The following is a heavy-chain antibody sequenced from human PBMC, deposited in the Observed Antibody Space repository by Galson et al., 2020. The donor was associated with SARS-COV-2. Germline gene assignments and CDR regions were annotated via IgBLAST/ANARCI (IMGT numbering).Heavy chain of an antibody. CDR2: IIPIFGTA. CDR1: GGTFSSYA. V-gene: IGHV1-69*13. D-gene: IGHD5-18*01. J-gene: IGHJ4*02. CDR3: ASNPNVDTAMVTWWYFDY. Sequence: SVKVSCKASGGTFSSYAISWVRQAPGQGLEWMGGIIPIFGTANYAQKFQGRVTITADESTSTAYMELSSLRSEDTAVYYCASNPNVDTAMVTWWYFDYWGQGTLVTVSS.